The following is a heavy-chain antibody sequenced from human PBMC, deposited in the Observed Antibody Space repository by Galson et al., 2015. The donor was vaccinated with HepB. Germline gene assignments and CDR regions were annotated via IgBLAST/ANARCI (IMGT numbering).Heavy chain of an antibody. J-gene: IGHJ6*02. V-gene: IGHV1-18*04. CDR1: GYTFTSYG. CDR2: ISAYNGNT. Sequence: SVKVSCKASGYTFTSYGISWVRQAPGQGLEWMGWISAYNGNTNYAQKLQGRVTMTTDTSTSTAYMELRSLRSDDTAVYYCAREAMVRGVGGSEAVYYYYGMDVWGQGTTVTVSS. CDR3: AREAMVRGVGGSEAVYYYYGMDV. D-gene: IGHD3-10*01.